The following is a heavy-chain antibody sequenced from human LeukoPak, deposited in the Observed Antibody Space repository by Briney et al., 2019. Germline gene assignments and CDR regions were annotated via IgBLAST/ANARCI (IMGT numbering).Heavy chain of an antibody. V-gene: IGHV3-21*01. J-gene: IGHJ6*03. CDR2: ITSGSSYI. CDR3: ARDPYSGSYGNYYYYFMDV. CDR1: GFTFSSFE. Sequence: GGSLRLSCAASGFTFSSFEMNWVRQAPGKGLEWVSSITSGSSYIYYADSVKGRFTIYRDNAKNSLYLQMNSLRAEDTAVYYCARDPYSGSYGNYYYYFMDVWGKGTTVTISS. D-gene: IGHD1-26*01.